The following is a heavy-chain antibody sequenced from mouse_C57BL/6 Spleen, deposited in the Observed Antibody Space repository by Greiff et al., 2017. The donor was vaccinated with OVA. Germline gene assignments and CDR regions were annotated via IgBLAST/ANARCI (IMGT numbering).Heavy chain of an antibody. CDR1: GFNIKDYY. J-gene: IGHJ2*01. D-gene: IGHD2-2*01. CDR2: IDPEDGDT. V-gene: IGHV14-1*01. Sequence: EVQLQESGAELVRPGASVKLSCTASGFNIKDYYMHWVKQRPEQGLEWIGRIDPEDGDTEYAPKFQGKATMTAETSSNTAYLQLSSLTSEDTAVYYCTTCHGYDDFDYWGQGTTLTVSS. CDR3: TTCHGYDDFDY.